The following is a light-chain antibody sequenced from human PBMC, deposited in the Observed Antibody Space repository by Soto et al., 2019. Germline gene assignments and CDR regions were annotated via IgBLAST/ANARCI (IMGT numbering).Light chain of an antibody. J-gene: IGKJ2*01. V-gene: IGKV1-39*01. CDR1: QIISSY. CDR2: AAS. Sequence: DIQMTQSPSSLSASVGDRVTITCRASQIISSYLNWYQQKPGEAPKILIYAASTLQSGVPSRFSGRGSGPDFSLTIRSLQPEDFATYYCQQTFSAPVTFGQGTRLEIK. CDR3: QQTFSAPVT.